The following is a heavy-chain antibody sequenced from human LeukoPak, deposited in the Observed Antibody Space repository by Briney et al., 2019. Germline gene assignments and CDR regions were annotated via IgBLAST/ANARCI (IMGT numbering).Heavy chain of an antibody. D-gene: IGHD5-18*01. CDR3: ARGRYSYGYGY. CDR2: INHSGST. CDR1: GGSFSGYY. V-gene: IGHV4-34*01. Sequence: SETPSLTCAVYGGSFSGYYWSWIRQPPGKGLEWIGEINHSGSTNYNPSLKSRVTISVDTSKNQFSLKLSSVTAADTAVYYCARGRYSYGYGYWGQGTLVTVSS. J-gene: IGHJ4*02.